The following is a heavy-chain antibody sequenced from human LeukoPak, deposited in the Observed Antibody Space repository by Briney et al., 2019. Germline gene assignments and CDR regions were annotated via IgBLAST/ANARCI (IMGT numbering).Heavy chain of an antibody. V-gene: IGHV4-4*07. J-gene: IGHJ4*02. Sequence: SETLSLTCTVSGGSISSYYWSWIRQPAGKGLEWIGRIYTSGSNNYNRSLKRRFTMSVDTSKNQFPLKLSSLTAADTAVYYCALVLWDSSGWPVDYWGQGTLVTVSS. CDR3: ALVLWDSSGWPVDY. CDR2: IYTSGSN. CDR1: GGSISSYY. D-gene: IGHD6-19*01.